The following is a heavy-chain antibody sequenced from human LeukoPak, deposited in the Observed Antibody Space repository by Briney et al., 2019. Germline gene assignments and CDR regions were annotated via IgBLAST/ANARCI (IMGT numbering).Heavy chain of an antibody. CDR1: GGTFSSYA. J-gene: IGHJ6*03. D-gene: IGHD3-10*01. V-gene: IGHV1-69*13. CDR2: IIPIFGTA. Sequence: SVKVSCKASGGTFSSYAISWVRQAPGQGLEWMGGIIPIFGTANYAQKFQGRVTITADESTSTAYMELSSLRSEDTAVYYCATSAEPTYYYYMDVWGKGTTVTISS. CDR3: ATSAEPTYYYYMDV.